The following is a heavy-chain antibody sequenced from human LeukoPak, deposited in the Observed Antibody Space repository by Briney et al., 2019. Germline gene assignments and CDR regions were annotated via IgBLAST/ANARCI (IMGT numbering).Heavy chain of an antibody. CDR3: ARDSGSGSNDY. CDR2: ISAGNGNT. D-gene: IGHD1-26*01. V-gene: IGHV1-3*01. Sequence: RGASVKVSCKASGYTFTSYAIHWVRQAPGQRLEWMGWISAGNGNTKYSQNFQGRVTFISNTSATTAFMEPSSLRSEDAAVYYCARDSGSGSNDYWGQGTLVTVSS. J-gene: IGHJ4*02. CDR1: GYTFTSYA.